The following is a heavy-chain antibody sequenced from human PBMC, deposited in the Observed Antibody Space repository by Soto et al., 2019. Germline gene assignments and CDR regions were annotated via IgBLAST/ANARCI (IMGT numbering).Heavy chain of an antibody. D-gene: IGHD3-10*01. CDR2: IYYSGST. CDR3: ARTYGRNFDY. CDR1: GGSISSYY. V-gene: IGHV4-59*01. Sequence: SETLSLTCTVSGGSISSYYWSWIRQPPGKGLEWIGYIYYSGSTNYNPSLKSRVTISVDTSKNRFSLKLSSVTAADTALYYCARTYGRNFDYWGQGTLVTVSS. J-gene: IGHJ4*02.